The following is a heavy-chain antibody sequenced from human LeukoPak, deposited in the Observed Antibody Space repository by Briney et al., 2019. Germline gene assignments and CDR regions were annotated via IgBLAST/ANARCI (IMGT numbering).Heavy chain of an antibody. V-gene: IGHV1-46*01. CDR2: INPNGGGT. CDR3: ARVQPTVVSDY. J-gene: IGHJ4*02. Sequence: ASVKVSCKASGYIFTSYYIHWVRQAPGQGLEWLGVINPNGGGTTYAQKFQGRVTMTRDTSTSTVYMELSSLRSEDTAVYYCARVQPTVVSDYWGQGTLVTVSS. CDR1: GYIFTSYY. D-gene: IGHD4-23*01.